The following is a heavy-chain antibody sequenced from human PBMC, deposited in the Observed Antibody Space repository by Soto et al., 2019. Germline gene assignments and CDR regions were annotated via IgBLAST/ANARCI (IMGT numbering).Heavy chain of an antibody. V-gene: IGHV4-4*02. CDR3: AVPGAGDFDY. CDR2: VYHSGST. Sequence: PSETRSLTCAVSGASISTNNWLIWVRQPPGKGLEWIGEVYHSGSTNCNPSLKSRVTISIDKSKNQFSLRLTSMTAADTAVYYCAVPGAGDFDYWSQGTLVTVSS. CDR1: GASISTNNW. J-gene: IGHJ4*02. D-gene: IGHD6-13*01.